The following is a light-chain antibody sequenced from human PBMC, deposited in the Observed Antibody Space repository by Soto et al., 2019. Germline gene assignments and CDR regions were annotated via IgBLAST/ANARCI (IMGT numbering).Light chain of an antibody. Sequence: IRMTQPPASLSASVRDRVTITCLASQSISTYLNWYQQKPGKAPKLLIFAASSLQSGVPSRFSGSGSETRFTLTISSLQPEDFATYYCQQSYSTPITFGQGTRLEIK. V-gene: IGKV1-39*01. CDR2: AAS. CDR3: QQSYSTPIT. CDR1: QSISTY. J-gene: IGKJ5*01.